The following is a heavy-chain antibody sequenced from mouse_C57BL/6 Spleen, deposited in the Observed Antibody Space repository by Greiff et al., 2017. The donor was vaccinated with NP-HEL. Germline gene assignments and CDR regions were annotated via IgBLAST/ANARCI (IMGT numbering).Heavy chain of an antibody. Sequence: EVKVEESGGGLVQPGGSMKLSCVASGFTFSNYWMNWVRQSPEKGLEWVAQIRLKSDNYATHYAESVKGRFTISRDDSKSSVYLQMNNLRAEDTGIYYCTGIYYGYDGAVDYWGQGTTLTVSS. CDR1: GFTFSNYW. J-gene: IGHJ2*01. D-gene: IGHD2-2*01. V-gene: IGHV6-3*01. CDR3: TGIYYGYDGAVDY. CDR2: IRLKSDNYAT.